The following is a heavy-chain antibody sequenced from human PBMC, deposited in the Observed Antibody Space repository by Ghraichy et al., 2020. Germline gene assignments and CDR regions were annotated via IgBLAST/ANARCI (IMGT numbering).Heavy chain of an antibody. CDR1: GFTFSNAW. J-gene: IGHJ4*02. CDR3: TTGGSRYNWNYEFSPGFDY. CDR2: IKSKTDGGTT. V-gene: IGHV3-15*01. Sequence: GGSLRLSCAASGFTFSNAWMSWVRQAPGKGLEWVGRIKSKTDGGTTDYAAPVKGRFTISRDDSKNTLYLQMNSLKTEDTAVYYCTTGGSRYNWNYEFSPGFDYWGQGTLVTVSS. D-gene: IGHD1-7*01.